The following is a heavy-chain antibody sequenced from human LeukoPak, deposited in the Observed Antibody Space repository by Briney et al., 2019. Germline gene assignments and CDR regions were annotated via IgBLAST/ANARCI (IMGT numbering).Heavy chain of an antibody. CDR2: IYSSGNP. J-gene: IGHJ6*03. V-gene: IGHV4-4*07. Sequence: SETLSLTCTVSGGSISSYYWSWIRQPAGKGLEWIGRIYSSGNPNYNPSLKSRVTLSVDTSKNQLSLKLSSVTAADTAVYYCARSQGRYCSGGGCYSNYYYYMDVWGKGTTVTISS. CDR1: GGSISSYY. CDR3: ARSQGRYCSGGGCYSNYYYYMDV. D-gene: IGHD2-15*01.